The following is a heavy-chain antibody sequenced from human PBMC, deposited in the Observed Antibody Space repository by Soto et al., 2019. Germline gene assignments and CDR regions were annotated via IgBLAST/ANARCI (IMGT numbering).Heavy chain of an antibody. CDR3: ARGLGIADRPDVCCWFDP. D-gene: IGHD6-6*01. J-gene: IGHJ5*02. CDR1: GGSFSGYY. V-gene: IGHV4-34*01. CDR2: SNHSGST. Sequence: QVQLQQWGAGLLKPSETLSLTCAVYGGSFSGYYWSRIRQPPGKGLAWMGESNHSGSTNYNPSLKRRVTISVDTSKNQFSLKLGSVTAAATAVYYCARGLGIADRPDVCCWFDPWGQGTLVTVSS.